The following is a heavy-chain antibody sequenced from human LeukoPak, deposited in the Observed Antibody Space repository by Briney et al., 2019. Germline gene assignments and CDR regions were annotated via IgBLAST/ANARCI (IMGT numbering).Heavy chain of an antibody. CDR1: GFTFSSYA. Sequence: PGRSLRLSCAASGFTFSSYAMYWVRQAPGKGLEWVAVISHDGSNKYYADSVKGRFTISRDNSKNTLYLQMNSPRAEDTTVYYCARDLGTSSHYYYGMDVWGKGTTVTVSS. CDR3: ARDLGTSSHYYYGMDV. D-gene: IGHD2-2*01. CDR2: ISHDGSNK. V-gene: IGHV3-30-3*01. J-gene: IGHJ6*04.